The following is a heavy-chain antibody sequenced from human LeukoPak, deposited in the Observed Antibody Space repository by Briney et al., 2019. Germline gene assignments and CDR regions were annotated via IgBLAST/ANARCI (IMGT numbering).Heavy chain of an antibody. CDR2: ISAYNGNT. D-gene: IGHD3-10*01. Sequence: ASVKVSCKAFGYTFTSYGISWVRQAPGQGLEWMGWISAYNGNTNYAQKLQGRVTMTTDTSTSTAYMELRSLRSDDTAVYYCARDRRITMVRGVMLYYYYGMDVWGQGTTVTVSS. J-gene: IGHJ6*02. V-gene: IGHV1-18*01. CDR1: GYTFTSYG. CDR3: ARDRRITMVRGVMLYYYYGMDV.